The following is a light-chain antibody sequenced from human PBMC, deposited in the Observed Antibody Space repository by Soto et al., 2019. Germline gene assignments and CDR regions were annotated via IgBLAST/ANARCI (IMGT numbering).Light chain of an antibody. V-gene: IGLV1-44*01. CDR3: AAWDDSLTAFV. CDR2: NND. J-gene: IGLJ1*01. Sequence: QSVLTQPPSASGTPGQRVTISCSGSSSNIGSNPVSWYQQLPGTAPKLLIYNNDRRPSGVPDRLSGSESGTSASLAISGLQSEDEADYYCAAWDDSLTAFVFGTGTKVTVL. CDR1: SSNIGSNP.